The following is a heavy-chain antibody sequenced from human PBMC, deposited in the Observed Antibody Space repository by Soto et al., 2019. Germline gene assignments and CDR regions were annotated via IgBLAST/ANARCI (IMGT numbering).Heavy chain of an antibody. D-gene: IGHD4-17*01. Sequence: PGGSLRLSCAASGFTFRTYGIHWVRQAPGKGLEWVAATATDGSDQRYADSVKGRFTISRDNSKNTLYLQMNSLRIEDTAVYYCARDDYGGNTHFLDYWGQGALVTVSS. CDR3: ARDDYGGNTHFLDY. V-gene: IGHV3-30*03. J-gene: IGHJ4*02. CDR2: TATDGSDQ. CDR1: GFTFRTYG.